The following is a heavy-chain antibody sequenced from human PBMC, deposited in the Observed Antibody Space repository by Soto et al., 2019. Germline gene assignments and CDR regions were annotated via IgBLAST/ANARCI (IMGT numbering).Heavy chain of an antibody. CDR3: ARDRGGWYFDL. J-gene: IGHJ2*01. D-gene: IGHD5-12*01. V-gene: IGHV3-33*01. CDR2: IWYDGSNK. CDR1: GFTFSSYG. Sequence: QVQLVESGGGVVQPGRSLRLSCAASGFTFSSYGMHWGRQAPGKGLGGVAVIWYDGSNKYYVDSVKGRFTISRDNDKNKLYLQVNSLRAEVTAVYYCARDRGGWYFDLWGRGTLVNVSS.